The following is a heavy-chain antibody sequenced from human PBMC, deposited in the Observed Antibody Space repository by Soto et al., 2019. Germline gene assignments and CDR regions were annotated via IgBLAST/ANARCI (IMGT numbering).Heavy chain of an antibody. CDR1: GGSISSSNW. CDR3: ARAPNSYGPGAFDP. V-gene: IGHV4-4*02. Sequence: SETLSLTCAVSGGSISSSNWWSWVRQPPGKGLEWIGEIYHSGSTNYNPSLKSRVTISVDKSKNQLSLKLSSVTAADTAVYYCARAPNSYGPGAFDPWGQGTLVTVSS. D-gene: IGHD5-18*01. J-gene: IGHJ5*02. CDR2: IYHSGST.